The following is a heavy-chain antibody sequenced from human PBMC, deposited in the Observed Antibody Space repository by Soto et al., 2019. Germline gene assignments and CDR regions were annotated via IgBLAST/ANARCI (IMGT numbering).Heavy chain of an antibody. J-gene: IGHJ5*02. CDR3: ARVGPWVPYYYDSSPYTFENWFDP. V-gene: IGHV4-38-2*01. D-gene: IGHD3-22*01. Sequence: SETLSLTCAVAGYSISSGYYWGWLRQPPGKGLEWIVSIYHGGITYYNPSLNGRVTLSIDMTNDHVSLILNSVTAADTAVYYCARVGPWVPYYYDSSPYTFENWFDPWGQGTLVTGSS. CDR1: GYSISSGYY. CDR2: IYHGGIT.